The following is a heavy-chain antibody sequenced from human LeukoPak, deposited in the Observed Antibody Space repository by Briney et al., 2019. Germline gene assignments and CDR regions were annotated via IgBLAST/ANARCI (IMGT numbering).Heavy chain of an antibody. CDR2: TRYGGTT. CDR1: DDSISDYY. Sequence: SETLSLTCSVSDDSISDYYWCWIRQPPGRGLEWIGYTRYGGTTSQNPSLKSRVTMSVDTSKNRLSLRLTSVTAADTAVYYCARGSGIHAWNLQHWGQGILVTVS. V-gene: IGHV4-59*01. J-gene: IGHJ1*01. D-gene: IGHD1-1*01. CDR3: ARGSGIHAWNLQH.